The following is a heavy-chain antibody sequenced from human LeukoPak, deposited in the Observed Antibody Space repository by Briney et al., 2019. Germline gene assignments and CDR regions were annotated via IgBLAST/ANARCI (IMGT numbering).Heavy chain of an antibody. CDR2: IYYSGDI. V-gene: IGHV4-39*01. Sequence: SETLSLTCTVSGASISSSVYYWDWIRQPPGKGLEWIVSIYYSGDIYYNPSLKNRVTISVDTSKNQFSLKLSSVTAADTAVYYCAAGPIAPLYFDSWGQGTVVTVSS. D-gene: IGHD2-21*01. J-gene: IGHJ4*02. CDR1: GASISSSVYY. CDR3: AAGPIAPLYFDS.